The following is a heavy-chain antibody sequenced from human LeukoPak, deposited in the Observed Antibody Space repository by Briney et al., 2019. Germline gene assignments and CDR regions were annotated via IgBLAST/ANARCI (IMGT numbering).Heavy chain of an antibody. D-gene: IGHD3-22*01. CDR1: GYSFSKYW. V-gene: IGHV5-51*01. CDR3: ARRIYFYDNGGYLEDTFEF. Sequence: GKPLKISSMCSGYSFSKYWIGGLGSMPGKGLEWMGITYPGNADTRYNPSFQGQVIISADKSTNTAHLQWSSLKAADSAIYYCARRIYFYDNGGYLEDTFEFWGAGTMVTPSS. J-gene: IGHJ3*01. CDR2: TYPGNADT.